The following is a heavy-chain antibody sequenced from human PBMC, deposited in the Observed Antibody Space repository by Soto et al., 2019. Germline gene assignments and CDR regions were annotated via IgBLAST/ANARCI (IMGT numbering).Heavy chain of an antibody. Sequence: EVQLLESGGGLVQPGGSLRLSCAASGFTFSSYAMSWVRQAPGKGLEWVSAISGSGGSTYYADSVKGRFTISRDNSKNTLYLPMNSLKAQDTAVYYCAKAGGDYDYYHYGMDVWGQGTTVTVSS. V-gene: IGHV3-23*01. CDR1: GFTFSSYA. CDR2: ISGSGGST. CDR3: AKAGGDYDYYHYGMDV. J-gene: IGHJ6*02. D-gene: IGHD4-17*01.